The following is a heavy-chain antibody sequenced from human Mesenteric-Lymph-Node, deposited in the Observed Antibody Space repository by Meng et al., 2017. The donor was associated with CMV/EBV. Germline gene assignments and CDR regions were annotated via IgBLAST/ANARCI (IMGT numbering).Heavy chain of an antibody. Sequence: SCASSGFTFSNYWMRWVRQAPGKGLEWVANIKQDGSEKYYVDSVRGRFTISRDNAKNSLYLQMNRLRVEDTAVYYCGRDILGTVAPGDWGQGTLVTVSS. CDR1: GFTFSNYW. D-gene: IGHD4-23*01. CDR3: GRDILGTVAPGD. J-gene: IGHJ4*02. V-gene: IGHV3-7*01. CDR2: IKQDGSEK.